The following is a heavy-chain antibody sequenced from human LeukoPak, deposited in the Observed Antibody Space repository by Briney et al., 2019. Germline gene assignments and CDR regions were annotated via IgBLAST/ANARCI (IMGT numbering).Heavy chain of an antibody. CDR1: GGSISSGGYS. CDR2: IYHSGST. D-gene: IGHD4-17*01. CDR3: AGGSVTTYVGGTFDY. V-gene: IGHV4-30-2*01. Sequence: SQTLSLTCAVSGGSISSGGYSGSWIRQPPGKGLEWIGYIYHSGSTYYNPSLKSRVTISVDRSKNQFSLKLSSVTAADTAVYYCAGGSVTTYVGGTFDYWGQGTLVTVSS. J-gene: IGHJ4*02.